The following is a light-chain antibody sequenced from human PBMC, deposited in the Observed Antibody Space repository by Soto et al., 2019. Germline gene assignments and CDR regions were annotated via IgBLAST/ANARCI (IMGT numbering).Light chain of an antibody. V-gene: IGLV2-14*01. J-gene: IGLJ3*02. CDR2: DVS. Sequence: QSALTQPASVSGSPGQSITISCTGTNSDVGGYNSVSWFQQHPGKAPKLMIYDVSNRPSGVSNRFSGSKSGNTASMTISGLQAEDEADYYCSSYTTSSVWVFGGGTQLTVL. CDR3: SSYTTSSVWV. CDR1: NSDVGGYNS.